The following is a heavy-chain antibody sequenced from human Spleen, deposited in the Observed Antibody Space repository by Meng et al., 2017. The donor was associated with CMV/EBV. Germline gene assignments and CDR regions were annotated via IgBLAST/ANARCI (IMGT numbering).Heavy chain of an antibody. CDR1: RGSISSSSHY. CDR2: MLYGGST. D-gene: IGHD1-14*01. V-gene: IGHV4-39*07. CDR3: ARVNGYKVSMDV. J-gene: IGHJ6*02. Sequence: GSLRLSCTVSRGSISSSSHYWGWVRQAPGKGLEWIGSMLYGGSTFYNPSLKSRVSISIDVSKNQLSLSLSSVTAADTAVYYCARVNGYKVSMDVWGQGTTVTVSS.